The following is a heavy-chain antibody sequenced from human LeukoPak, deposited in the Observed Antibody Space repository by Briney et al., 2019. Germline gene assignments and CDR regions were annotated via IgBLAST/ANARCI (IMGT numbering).Heavy chain of an antibody. J-gene: IGHJ3*02. Sequence: GGSLRLSCAASGFTFSSYAMSWVRQAPGKGLEWVSAISGSGSTIYYADSVKGRFTISRDNAKNSLYLQVNSLRAEDTAVYYCARGSRFGVVGRDAFDIWGQGTVVTVSS. D-gene: IGHD3-3*01. V-gene: IGHV3-48*04. CDR2: ISGSGSTI. CDR1: GFTFSSYA. CDR3: ARGSRFGVVGRDAFDI.